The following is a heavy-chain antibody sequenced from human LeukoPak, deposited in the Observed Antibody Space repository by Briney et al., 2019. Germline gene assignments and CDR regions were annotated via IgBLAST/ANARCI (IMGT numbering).Heavy chain of an antibody. J-gene: IGHJ6*02. CDR1: GFTFNTYA. Sequence: GGSLRLSCAVSGFTFNTYAMNWVRQAPGKGLEWVSGISGGGANTQYADSVKGRFIISRDSSKNTLWLQMNSLRAEDTAVYFCARDRGYYDSSGYTFYYYGLDVWGQGTTVTVSS. CDR2: ISGGGANT. V-gene: IGHV3-23*01. D-gene: IGHD3-22*01. CDR3: ARDRGYYDSSGYTFYYYGLDV.